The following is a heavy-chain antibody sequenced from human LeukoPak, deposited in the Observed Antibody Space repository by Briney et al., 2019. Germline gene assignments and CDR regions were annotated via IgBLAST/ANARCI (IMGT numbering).Heavy chain of an antibody. CDR2: ISSYNGNS. D-gene: IGHD3-16*01. Sequence: ASVKVSCKASNSRFSSHDISWVRQAPGQGLEWMGWISSYNGNSYYAPKFQDRVSMTTNSSMNTVHMELRSLRSDDTAVYYCARLLRDDRGRGWLDPWGQGTLVSVSS. J-gene: IGHJ5*02. CDR3: ARLLRDDRGRGWLDP. CDR1: NSRFSSHD. V-gene: IGHV1-18*04.